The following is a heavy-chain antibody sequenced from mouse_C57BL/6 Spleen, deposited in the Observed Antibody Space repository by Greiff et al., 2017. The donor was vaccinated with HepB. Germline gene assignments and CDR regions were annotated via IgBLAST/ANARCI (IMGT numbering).Heavy chain of an antibody. Sequence: EVQLQQSGAELVRPGASVKLSCTASGFNIKDDYMHWVKQRPEQGLEWLGWIDPENGATEYASKFQGKATKTAETSSNTAYLKLSSLTSEDTAVYYCTTDYYGSSYERAMDYWGQGTSVTVSA. J-gene: IGHJ4*01. CDR3: TTDYYGSSYERAMDY. CDR1: GFNIKDDY. V-gene: IGHV14-4*01. CDR2: IDPENGAT. D-gene: IGHD1-1*01.